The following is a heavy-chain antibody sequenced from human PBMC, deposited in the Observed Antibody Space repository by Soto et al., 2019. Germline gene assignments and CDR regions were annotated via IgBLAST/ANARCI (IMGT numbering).Heavy chain of an antibody. J-gene: IGHJ3*01. V-gene: IGHV3-23*01. Sequence: GGSLRLSCAASRFTFSSYAMSWVRQAPGKGLEWVSVISGSSGSTNYADSVKGRFTISRHTFNTMLYLQMDSLRADDTAVYYCTKDRRVATLDGFQVWGQGTMVSVSS. CDR3: TKDRRVATLDGFQV. D-gene: IGHD5-12*01. CDR1: RFTFSSYA. CDR2: ISGSSGST.